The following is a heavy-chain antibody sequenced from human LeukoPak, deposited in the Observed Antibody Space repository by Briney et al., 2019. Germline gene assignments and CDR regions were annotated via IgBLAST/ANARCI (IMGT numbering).Heavy chain of an antibody. CDR1: GYXFITYG. D-gene: IGHD3-22*01. CDR2: ISAYNGNT. Sequence: ASVKVSCKASGYXFITYGISWVRQAPGQGLEWMGWISAYNGNTNYAQKLQGRVTMTTDTSTSTAYMELRSLRSDDTAVYYCARHIYYYDSSGYYDDYWGQGTLVTVSS. CDR3: ARHIYYYDSSGYYDDY. J-gene: IGHJ4*02. V-gene: IGHV1-18*01.